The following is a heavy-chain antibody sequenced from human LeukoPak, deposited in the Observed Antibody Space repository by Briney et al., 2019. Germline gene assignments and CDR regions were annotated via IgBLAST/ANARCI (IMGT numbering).Heavy chain of an antibody. J-gene: IGHJ4*02. CDR2: ISAYNGNT. D-gene: IGHD3-9*01. CDR1: VGTLSRYA. Sequence: ASVNVSCKATVGTLSRYAISWVRQAPAQRLEWMGWISAYNGNTDYAQKYRGRVNMTIDTSTSTAYMELRSLRSDDTAVYYCAKDLEILTAYYSGYWGQGTLVIVSS. V-gene: IGHV1-18*01. CDR3: AKDLEILTAYYSGY.